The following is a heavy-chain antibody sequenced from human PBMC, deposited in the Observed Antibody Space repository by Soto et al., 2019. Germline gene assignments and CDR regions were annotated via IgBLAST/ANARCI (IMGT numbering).Heavy chain of an antibody. Sequence: GGSLRLSCAASGFTFDDYAMHWVRQAPGQGLEWVSGISWNSYNIAYADSIKGRFSISRDNAKKSLYLQMNSLKADDTALYYCVKRDIAASGPATTYFDTWGQGSLLAVAS. CDR1: GFTFDDYA. CDR3: VKRDIAASGPATTYFDT. V-gene: IGHV3-9*01. J-gene: IGHJ4*02. CDR2: ISWNSYNI. D-gene: IGHD6-13*01.